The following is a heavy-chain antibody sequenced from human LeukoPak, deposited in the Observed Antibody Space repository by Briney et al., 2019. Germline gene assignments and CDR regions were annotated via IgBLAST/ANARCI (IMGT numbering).Heavy chain of an antibody. V-gene: IGHV3-23*01. CDR3: AKDLILHPRYGSGSYPPYYFDY. Sequence: PGGSLRLSCAASVFTFSSYAMRWVRQAPGKGLEWVSAISGRGGSTYYADSVKGRFTISRDNSKNTLYLQMNSLRAEDTAVYYCAKDLILHPRYGSGSYPPYYFDYWGQGTLVTVSS. D-gene: IGHD3-10*01. CDR2: ISGRGGST. CDR1: VFTFSSYA. J-gene: IGHJ4*02.